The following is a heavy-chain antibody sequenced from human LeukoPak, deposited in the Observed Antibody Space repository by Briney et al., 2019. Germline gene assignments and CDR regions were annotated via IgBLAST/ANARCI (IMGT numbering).Heavy chain of an antibody. CDR2: ISYDGSNK. Sequence: PGGPLRLSCAASGFTFSSYAMHWVRQAPGKGLEWVAVISYDGSNKYYADSVKGRFTISRDNSKNTLYLQMNSLRAEDTAVYYCARTMLRYFDWLAPFDPWGQGTLVTVSS. CDR1: GFTFSSYA. J-gene: IGHJ5*02. V-gene: IGHV3-30-3*01. CDR3: ARTMLRYFDWLAPFDP. D-gene: IGHD3-9*01.